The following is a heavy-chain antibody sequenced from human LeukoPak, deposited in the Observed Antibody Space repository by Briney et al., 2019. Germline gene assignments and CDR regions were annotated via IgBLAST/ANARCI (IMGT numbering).Heavy chain of an antibody. CDR2: ISGTGSHT. CDR3: TKSPLRTVTTNYFDY. Sequence: GGSLRLSCAASGFTFASYAMNWVRQAPGKGLEWVSAISGTGSHTYYADSVKGRFTISRDNSKNMLYLQMNSLRAEDTAVYYCTKSPLRTVTTNYFDYWGLGTLVTVSS. D-gene: IGHD4-17*01. CDR1: GFTFASYA. J-gene: IGHJ4*02. V-gene: IGHV3-23*01.